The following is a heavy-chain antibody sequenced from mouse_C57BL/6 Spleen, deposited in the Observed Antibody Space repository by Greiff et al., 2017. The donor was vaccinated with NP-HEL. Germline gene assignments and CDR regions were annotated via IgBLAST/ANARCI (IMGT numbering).Heavy chain of an antibody. CDR1: GYTFTSYW. J-gene: IGHJ3*01. CDR2: IYPGNSDT. Sequence: VQLQQSGTVLARPGASVKMSCKTSGYTFTSYWMHWVKQRPGQGLEWIGAIYPGNSDTSYNQKFKGKAKLTAVTSASTAYMKLSSLTNEDSAVYYCTGTLTGTWFAYWGQGTLVTVSA. V-gene: IGHV1-5*01. D-gene: IGHD4-1*01. CDR3: TGTLTGTWFAY.